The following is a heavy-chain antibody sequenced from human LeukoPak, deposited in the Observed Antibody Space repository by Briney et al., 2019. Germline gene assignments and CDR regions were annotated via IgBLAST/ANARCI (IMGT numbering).Heavy chain of an antibody. D-gene: IGHD3-22*01. J-gene: IGHJ4*02. CDR1: GHTFTGYY. V-gene: IGHV1-2*06. CDR3: AREKHYYDSSGLGY. CDR2: INPNSGGT. Sequence: ASVKVSCKASGHTFTGYYMHWVRQAPGQGLEWMGRINPNSGGTNYAQKFQGRVTMTRDTSISTAYMELSRLRSDDTAVYYCAREKHYYDSSGLGYWGQGTLVTVSS.